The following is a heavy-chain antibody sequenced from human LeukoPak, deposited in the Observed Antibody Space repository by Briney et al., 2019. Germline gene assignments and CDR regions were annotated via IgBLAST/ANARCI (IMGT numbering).Heavy chain of an antibody. D-gene: IGHD3-22*01. CDR3: ARDPSNYDSSGYYYLFDY. V-gene: IGHV3-23*01. CDR2: ISGSGGST. Sequence: GGSLRLSCAASGFTFSSYAMSWVRQAPGKGLEWVSAISGSGGSTYYADSVKGRFTISRDNAKNSLYLQMNSLRAEDTAVYYCARDPSNYDSSGYYYLFDYWGQGTLVTVSS. CDR1: GFTFSSYA. J-gene: IGHJ4*02.